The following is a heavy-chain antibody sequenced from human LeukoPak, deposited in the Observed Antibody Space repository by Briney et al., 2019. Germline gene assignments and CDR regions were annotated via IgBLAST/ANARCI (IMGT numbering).Heavy chain of an antibody. Sequence: GGSLRLSCAASGFTFSDYYMSWIRQAPGKGLEWVSYISSSSSYTNYADSVKGRFTISRDNAKNSLYLQMNSLRAEDTAVYYCARLGWATAPLDYWGQGTLVTVSS. CDR3: ARLGWATAPLDY. D-gene: IGHD5-12*01. J-gene: IGHJ4*02. V-gene: IGHV3-11*06. CDR1: GFTFSDYY. CDR2: ISSSSSYT.